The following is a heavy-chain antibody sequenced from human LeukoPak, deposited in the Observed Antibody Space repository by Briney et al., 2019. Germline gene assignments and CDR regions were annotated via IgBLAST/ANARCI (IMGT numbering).Heavy chain of an antibody. V-gene: IGHV1-18*01. Sequence: GASVTVSCKASGYTFTIYAISWVRQAPGQGREGMGWISAYYGNTNYAQKLQGRVTMTTDTSTSTAYMELRSLRSDDTAVYYCARGDSSGSYYFDYWGQGTLVTVSS. CDR1: GYTFTIYA. CDR3: ARGDSSGSYYFDY. J-gene: IGHJ4*02. D-gene: IGHD1-26*01. CDR2: ISAYYGNT.